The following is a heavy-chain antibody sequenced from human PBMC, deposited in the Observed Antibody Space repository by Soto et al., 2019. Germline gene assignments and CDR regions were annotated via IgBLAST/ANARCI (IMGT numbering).Heavy chain of an antibody. Sequence: QVQLVQSGAEVKMPGSSVKVSCKASGGTFSSYAISWVRQAPGQGLEWMGGIIPIFGTANYAQKFQGRVTITADEATSTAYMELSSLRSEDTAVYYCARRSPYCSSTSCPTFDYWGQGTMVTVSS. J-gene: IGHJ4*02. CDR1: GGTFSSYA. CDR3: ARRSPYCSSTSCPTFDY. CDR2: IIPIFGTA. D-gene: IGHD2-2*01. V-gene: IGHV1-69*01.